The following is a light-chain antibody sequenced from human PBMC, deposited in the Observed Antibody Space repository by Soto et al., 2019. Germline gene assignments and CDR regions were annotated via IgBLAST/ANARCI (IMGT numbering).Light chain of an antibody. Sequence: HSVLTQPPSVSGAPGQRVTISCTGSSSNIGAGYDVHWYQQLPGTAPKLLLYGNSNRPSGVPDRFSGSKSGTSASLAITGLQAEDEADYCCQSYDSSLSVYVFGTGTKLTVL. CDR1: SSNIGAGYD. CDR2: GNS. CDR3: QSYDSSLSVYV. V-gene: IGLV1-40*01. J-gene: IGLJ1*01.